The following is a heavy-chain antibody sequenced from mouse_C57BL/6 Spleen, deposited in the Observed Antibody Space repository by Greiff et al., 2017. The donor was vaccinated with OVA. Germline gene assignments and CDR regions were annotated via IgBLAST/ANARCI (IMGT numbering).Heavy chain of an antibody. CDR2: IRNKANGYTT. Sequence: EVQLVESGGGLVQPGGSLSLSCAASGFTFTDYYMSWVRQPPGKALEWLGFIRNKANGYTTEYSASVKGRFTISRDNSQSILYLQMNALRAEDSATYYGARSTTGGAWFAYWGQGTLVTVSA. CDR1: GFTFTDYY. J-gene: IGHJ3*01. CDR3: ARSTTGGAWFAY. D-gene: IGHD1-1*01. V-gene: IGHV7-3*01.